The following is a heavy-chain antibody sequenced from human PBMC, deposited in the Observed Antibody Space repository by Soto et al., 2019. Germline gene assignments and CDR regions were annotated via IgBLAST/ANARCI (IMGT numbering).Heavy chain of an antibody. V-gene: IGHV1-18*01. CDR1: GYTLASYG. Sequence: ASAKVCCKASGYTLASYGMCWVRHDPGQGLEWMGWISAYNGNTNYAQKLQGRVTMTTDTSTSTAYMELRSLRSDDTAVYYCARDRGFVVRAPSVDYSGQGTLVTVSS. J-gene: IGHJ4*02. CDR2: ISAYNGNT. CDR3: ARDRGFVVRAPSVDY. D-gene: IGHD3-10*01.